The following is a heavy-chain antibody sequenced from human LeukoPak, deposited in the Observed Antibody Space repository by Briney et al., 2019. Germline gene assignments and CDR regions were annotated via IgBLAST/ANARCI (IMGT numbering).Heavy chain of an antibody. Sequence: GGSLRLSCAASGFTFSRYSMSWVRQAPGKGLEWVSSISSSSSYIYYADSLKGRFTISRDNAKNSLYLQMNSLRAEDTAVYYCARRAGYCSSTSCHELNNWFDPWGQGTLVTVSS. CDR2: ISSSSSYI. CDR1: GFTFSRYS. CDR3: ARRAGYCSSTSCHELNNWFDP. D-gene: IGHD2-2*01. V-gene: IGHV3-21*01. J-gene: IGHJ5*02.